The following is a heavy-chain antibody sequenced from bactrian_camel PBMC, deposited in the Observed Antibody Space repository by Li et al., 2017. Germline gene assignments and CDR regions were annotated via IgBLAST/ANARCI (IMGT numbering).Heavy chain of an antibody. CDR2: IDEDGNT. Sequence: DVQLVESGGGSVQTGGSLGLSCAASGVTSRSYCMGWFRQAPGKEREGVAIIDEDGNTMYSDSVKGRFTISQDNAKKTVFLQMDRLKPEDTAMYYCAQEDAAITLPVSGVGSCEEVFETNYWGQGTQVTVS. CDR3: AQEDAAITLPVSGVGSCEEVFETNY. V-gene: IGHV3S10*01. J-gene: IGHJ4*01. CDR1: GVTSRSYC. D-gene: IGHD6*01.